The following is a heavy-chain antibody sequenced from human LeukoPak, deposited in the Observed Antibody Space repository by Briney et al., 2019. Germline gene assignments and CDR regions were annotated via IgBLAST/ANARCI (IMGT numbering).Heavy chain of an antibody. CDR1: GGSISSYY. D-gene: IGHD2-2*01. CDR2: IYYSGST. V-gene: IGHV4-59*08. CDR3: ARHGASVVPAAANFDY. J-gene: IGHJ4*02. Sequence: PSETLSLTCTVSGGSISSYYWSWIRQPPGKGLEWIGYIYYSGSTNYNPSLKSRVTISVDTSKNQFSLKLSAVTAADTAVYYCARHGASVVPAAANFDYWGQGTLVTVSS.